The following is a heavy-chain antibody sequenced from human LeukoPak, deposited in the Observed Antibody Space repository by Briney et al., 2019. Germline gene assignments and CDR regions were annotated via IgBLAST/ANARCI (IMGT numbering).Heavy chain of an antibody. Sequence: ASVKVSCKASGYTFTSYDINWVRQATGQGLERMGWMNPNSGNTGYAQKFQGRVTITRNTSISTPYMELSSLRSEDTAVYYCARLAAVAGTGDYWGQGTLVTVSS. CDR1: GYTFTSYD. V-gene: IGHV1-8*03. CDR2: MNPNSGNT. J-gene: IGHJ4*02. CDR3: ARLAAVAGTGDY. D-gene: IGHD6-19*01.